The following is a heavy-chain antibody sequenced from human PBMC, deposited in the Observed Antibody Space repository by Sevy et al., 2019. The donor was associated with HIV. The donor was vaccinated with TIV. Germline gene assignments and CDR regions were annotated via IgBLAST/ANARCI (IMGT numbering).Heavy chain of an antibody. CDR2: ISSGSSTI. J-gene: IGHJ4*02. CDR1: GFTFSSYN. Sequence: GGSLRLSCAASGFTFSSYNMNWVRQAPGKGLEWVSYISSGSSTIYYADSVKGRFTISRDNARNLVRLQMNILRVEDTAGYYCGRAIATADSFWGQGTLVTVSS. D-gene: IGHD6-13*01. V-gene: IGHV3-48*04. CDR3: GRAIATADSF.